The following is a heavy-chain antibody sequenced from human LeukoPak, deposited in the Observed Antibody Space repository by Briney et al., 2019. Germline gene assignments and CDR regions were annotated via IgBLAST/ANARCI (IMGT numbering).Heavy chain of an antibody. Sequence: PGGSLRLSCAASGFTFSSYAMSWVRQAPGKGLEWVSAISGSGGSTYYAGSVKGRFTISRDNSKNTLYLQMNSLRAEDTAVYYCAKSRCSSTSCYSGANWFDPWGQGTLVTVSS. CDR3: AKSRCSSTSCYSGANWFDP. CDR1: GFTFSSYA. J-gene: IGHJ5*02. V-gene: IGHV3-23*01. CDR2: ISGSGGST. D-gene: IGHD2-2*02.